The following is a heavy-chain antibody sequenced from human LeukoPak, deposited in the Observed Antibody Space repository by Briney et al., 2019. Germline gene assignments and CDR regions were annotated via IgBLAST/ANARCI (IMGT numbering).Heavy chain of an antibody. V-gene: IGHV3-15*01. CDR2: IKSKTDGGTT. Sequence: GGSLRLSCAASGFTFSNAWMSWVRQAPGKGLEWVGRIKSKTDGGTTDYAAPVKGRFTISRDDSKNTLYLQMNSLKAEDTAMYYCSVDLGESDGGYHYGLDVWGQGTTVTVSS. CDR1: GFTFSNAW. J-gene: IGHJ6*02. D-gene: IGHD4-17*01. CDR3: SVDLGESDGGYHYGLDV.